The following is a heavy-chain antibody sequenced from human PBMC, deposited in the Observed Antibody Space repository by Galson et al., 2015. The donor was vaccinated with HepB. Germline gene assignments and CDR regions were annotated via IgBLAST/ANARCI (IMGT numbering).Heavy chain of an antibody. Sequence: SVKVSCKASGYIFSGYYIHWVRQAPGQGLEWMGRINPNSGGTNYAQKFQGRVTMTRDTSISTAYMELSRLRSDDTAMYYCARVYRGGWELLHYWLDPWGQGTLVTVSS. CDR2: INPNSGGT. V-gene: IGHV1-2*06. J-gene: IGHJ5*02. CDR1: GYIFSGYY. D-gene: IGHD1-26*01. CDR3: ARVYRGGWELLHYWLDP.